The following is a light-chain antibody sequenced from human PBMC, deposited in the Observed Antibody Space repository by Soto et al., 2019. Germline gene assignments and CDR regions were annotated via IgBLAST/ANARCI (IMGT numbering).Light chain of an antibody. Sequence: EIGLTQSPGTLSLSPGERATLSCRASQSISTNHLAWYQQKPGQAPRLLIYGASSRATGIPDRFSGSGSGTDFTLTISRLEPEDSAIYYCQQYVSWTFGQGTKVEIK. J-gene: IGKJ1*01. CDR3: QQYVSWT. CDR1: QSISTNH. V-gene: IGKV3-20*01. CDR2: GAS.